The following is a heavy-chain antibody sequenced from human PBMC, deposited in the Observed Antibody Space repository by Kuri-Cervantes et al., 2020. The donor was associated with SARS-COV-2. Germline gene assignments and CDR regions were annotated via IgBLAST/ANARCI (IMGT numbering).Heavy chain of an antibody. V-gene: IGHV3-48*01. J-gene: IGHJ4*02. D-gene: IGHD3-22*01. CDR2: ISSSSSTI. CDR1: GVTFSSYS. CDR3: ARGRYDFDY. Sequence: GGTLRLSCAASGVTFSSYSMNWIRQAPGKGLEWVSYISSSSSTIYYADSVKRRFTISRDNAKNSLYLQMNSLRAEDTAVYYCARGRYDFDYWGQGTLVTVSS.